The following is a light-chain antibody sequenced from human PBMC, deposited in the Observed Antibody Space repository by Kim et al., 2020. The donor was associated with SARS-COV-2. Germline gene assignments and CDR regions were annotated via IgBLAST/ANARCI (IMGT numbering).Light chain of an antibody. J-gene: IGLJ2*01. CDR1: KLGDKY. Sequence: SYELTQPPSVSVSPGQTASITCSGDKLGDKYACWYQQKPGQSPVLVIYQDSKRPSGIPERFSGSYSGNTATLTISGTQAMDEADYYCQAWDSSTADVVFGGGTQLTVL. CDR3: QAWDSSTADVV. V-gene: IGLV3-1*01. CDR2: QDS.